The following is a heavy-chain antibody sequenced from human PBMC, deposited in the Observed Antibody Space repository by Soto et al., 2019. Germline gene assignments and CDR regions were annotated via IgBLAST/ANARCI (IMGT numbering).Heavy chain of an antibody. D-gene: IGHD5-18*01. CDR3: ARGRGYSEYYYYYYGMDV. V-gene: IGHV1-8*01. CDR1: GYTFTSYD. Sequence: QVQLVQSGAEVKKTGASVKVSCKASGYTFTSYDINWVRQATGQGLEWMGWMNPNSGNTGYAQKFQGRVTMTRNTSISTAYMELSSLRSEDTAVYYCARGRGYSEYYYYYYGMDVWGQGTTVTVSS. CDR2: MNPNSGNT. J-gene: IGHJ6*02.